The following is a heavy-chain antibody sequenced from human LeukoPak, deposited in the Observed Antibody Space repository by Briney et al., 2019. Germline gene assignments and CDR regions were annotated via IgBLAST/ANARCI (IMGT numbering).Heavy chain of an antibody. CDR2: MNPNSGNT. V-gene: IGHV1-8*02. CDR3: ARALGGTNAFDI. CDR1: GGTFSSYA. Sequence: ASVKVSCKASGGTFSSYAISWVRQATGQGLEWMGWMNPNSGNTGYAQKFQGRVTMTRNTSISTAYMELSSLRSEDTAVYYCARALGGTNAFDIWGQGTMVTVSS. J-gene: IGHJ3*02. D-gene: IGHD1-1*01.